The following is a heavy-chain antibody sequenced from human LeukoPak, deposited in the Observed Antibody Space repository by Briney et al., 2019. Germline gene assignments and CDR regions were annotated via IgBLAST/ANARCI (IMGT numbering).Heavy chain of an antibody. V-gene: IGHV3-21*01. Sequence: GGSLRLSCEASGFIFSSYSMNWVRQTPGKGLEWVSSISSSGTYIHYADSVKGRFTISRDNAKNSLYLQMNSLRVEDTAVYYCARDLDKFGETDYWGQGTLVTVSS. J-gene: IGHJ4*02. CDR2: ISSSGTYI. CDR3: ARDLDKFGETDY. D-gene: IGHD3-10*01. CDR1: GFIFSSYS.